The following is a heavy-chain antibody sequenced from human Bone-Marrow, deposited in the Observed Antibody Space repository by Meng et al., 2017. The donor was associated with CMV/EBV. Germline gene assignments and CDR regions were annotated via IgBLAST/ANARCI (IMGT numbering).Heavy chain of an antibody. D-gene: IGHD1-7*01. Sequence: GGSLRLSCKGSGYNFPTSWIAWVRQRPGKGLEWMGVIYPGDSETRYSPSFQGQVTISADKSISTAYLQWGSLEASDAAMDYCARGAGTSPTQMDVWGQGTTVTVSS. J-gene: IGHJ6*02. CDR1: GYNFPTSW. V-gene: IGHV5-51*01. CDR3: ARGAGTSPTQMDV. CDR2: IYPGDSET.